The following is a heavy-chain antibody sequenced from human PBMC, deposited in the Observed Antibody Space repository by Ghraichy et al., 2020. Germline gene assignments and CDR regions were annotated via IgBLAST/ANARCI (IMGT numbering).Heavy chain of an antibody. Sequence: ASVKVSCKASGYTFISYYMHWVRQAPGQGLEWMGIINPSDGSTNYAQKFQGRVTMTRDTSTSTVYMELSSLRSEDTAVYYCARLPGPNYVDFDYCGQGTLVTVSS. CDR1: GYTFISYY. J-gene: IGHJ4*02. V-gene: IGHV1-46*01. CDR2: INPSDGST. CDR3: ARLPGPNYVDFDY. D-gene: IGHD3-16*01.